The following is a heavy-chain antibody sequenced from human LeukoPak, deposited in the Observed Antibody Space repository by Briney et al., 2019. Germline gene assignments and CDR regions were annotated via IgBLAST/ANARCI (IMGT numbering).Heavy chain of an antibody. D-gene: IGHD6-13*01. V-gene: IGHV1-69*05. J-gene: IGHJ4*02. Sequence: SVKVSCKASGGTFSSYAISWVRQAPGQGLEWIGGIIPIFGTANYAQKFQGRVTITTDESTITAYMELSSLSSEDTAVYYCARGAGYSSSWSPYYFDYWGQGTLVTVSS. CDR3: ARGAGYSSSWSPYYFDY. CDR2: IIPIFGTA. CDR1: GGTFSSYA.